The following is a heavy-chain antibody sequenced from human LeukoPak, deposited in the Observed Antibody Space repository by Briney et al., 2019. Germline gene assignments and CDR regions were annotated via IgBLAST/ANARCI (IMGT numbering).Heavy chain of an antibody. CDR1: GGTISNYY. V-gene: IGHV4-59*08. CDR2: IYYSGST. D-gene: IGHD6-6*01. Sequence: SETLSLTCTVSGGTISNYYWSWIRQPPGKGLECIGHIYYSGSTNYKPSLRSRVTISLDTSKNQFSLKLNSVTAADTAVYYCARLSLASRVRIFDYWGQGTLVTVSS. CDR3: ARLSLASRVRIFDY. J-gene: IGHJ4*02.